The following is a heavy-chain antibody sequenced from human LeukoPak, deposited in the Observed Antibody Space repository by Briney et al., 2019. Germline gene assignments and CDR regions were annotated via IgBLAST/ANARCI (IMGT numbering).Heavy chain of an antibody. CDR1: GGTFSRSG. Sequence: SVKVSCKASGGTFSRSGISWVRQAPGQGLEWMGGITPMFGTANYAQKFQGRVTITADESTSTAYLELTSLRSEDTAVYYCARADGYNYNYYYYMDVWGKGTTVTVSS. J-gene: IGHJ6*03. V-gene: IGHV1-69*01. D-gene: IGHD5-24*01. CDR2: ITPMFGTA. CDR3: ARADGYNYNYYYYMDV.